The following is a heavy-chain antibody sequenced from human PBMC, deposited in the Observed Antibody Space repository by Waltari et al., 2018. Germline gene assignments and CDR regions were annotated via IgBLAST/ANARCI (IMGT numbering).Heavy chain of an antibody. D-gene: IGHD5-12*01. CDR3: AKSGTWLRWYPTNWFDP. CDR1: GFTFSSYS. CDR2: ISSSSSYI. J-gene: IGHJ5*02. V-gene: IGHV3-21*04. Sequence: EVQLVESGGGLVKPGGSLRLSCAASGFTFSSYSMNWVRQAPGKGLEWVSSISSSSSYIYYADSVKGRFTISRDNSKNTLYLQMNSLRAEDTAVYYCAKSGTWLRWYPTNWFDPWGQGTLVTVSS.